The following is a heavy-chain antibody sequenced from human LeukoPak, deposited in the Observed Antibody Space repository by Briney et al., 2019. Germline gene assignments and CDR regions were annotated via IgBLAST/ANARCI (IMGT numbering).Heavy chain of an antibody. Sequence: GGSLRPSCAASGFTFSGSAMHWVRQASGKGLEWVGRIRSKANSYATAYAASVKGRFTISRDDSKNTAYLQMNSLKTEDTAAYYCTGLGAIDHYWGQGTLVTVSS. CDR2: IRSKANSYAT. V-gene: IGHV3-73*01. J-gene: IGHJ4*02. CDR1: GFTFSGSA. CDR3: TGLGAIDHY.